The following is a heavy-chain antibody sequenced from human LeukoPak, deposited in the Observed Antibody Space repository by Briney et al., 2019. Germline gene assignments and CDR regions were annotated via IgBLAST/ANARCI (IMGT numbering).Heavy chain of an antibody. V-gene: IGHV4-30-4*01. Sequence: RPSETLSLTCTVSGGSISSGDYYWSWIRQPPGKGLEWIGYIYYSGSTYYNPSLKSQVTISVDTSKNQFSLKLSSVTAADTAVYYCARARTSGYHSLDYWGQGTLVTVSS. CDR1: GGSISSGDYY. D-gene: IGHD3-10*01. J-gene: IGHJ4*02. CDR2: IYYSGST. CDR3: ARARTSGYHSLDY.